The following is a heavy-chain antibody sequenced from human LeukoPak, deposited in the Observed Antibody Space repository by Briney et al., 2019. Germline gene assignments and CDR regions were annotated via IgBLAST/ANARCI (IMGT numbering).Heavy chain of an antibody. CDR3: ARVSSSWYQDWYFDL. CDR2: INHSGST. Sequence: SETLSPTCAVYGGSFSGYYWSWIRQPPGKGLEWIGEINHSGSTNYNPSLKSRVTISVDTSKNQFSLKLSSVTAADTAVYYCARVSSSWYQDWYFDLWGRGTLVTVSS. J-gene: IGHJ2*01. D-gene: IGHD6-13*01. CDR1: GGSFSGYY. V-gene: IGHV4-34*01.